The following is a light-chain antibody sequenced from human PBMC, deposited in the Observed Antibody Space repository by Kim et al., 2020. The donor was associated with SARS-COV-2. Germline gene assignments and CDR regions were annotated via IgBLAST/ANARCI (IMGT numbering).Light chain of an antibody. J-gene: IGKJ2*01. CDR1: QSSNRW. CDR2: RAS. CDR3: HQYNSYPYT. Sequence: SVGDRVAITGRGRQSSNRWLAGYQQKPGKAPKLLIYRASSIESGVPTRFSGSEAGTEFTLTSSRLQPDDFASYYGHQYNSYPYTFGQGTKLEIK. V-gene: IGKV1-5*03.